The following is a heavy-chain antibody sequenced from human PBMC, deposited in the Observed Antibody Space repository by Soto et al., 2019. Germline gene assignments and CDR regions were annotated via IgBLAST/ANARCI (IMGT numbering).Heavy chain of an antibody. D-gene: IGHD3-22*01. CDR1: GGSISSGDYY. J-gene: IGHJ4*02. V-gene: IGHV4-30-4*01. Sequence: NPSETLSLTCTVSGGSISSGDYYWSWIRQPPGKGLEWIGYIYYSGSTYYNPSLKSRVTISVDTSKNQFSLKLSSVTAADTAVYYCARAAYYYDSSGMDYWGQGTLVTVSS. CDR2: IYYSGST. CDR3: ARAAYYYDSSGMDY.